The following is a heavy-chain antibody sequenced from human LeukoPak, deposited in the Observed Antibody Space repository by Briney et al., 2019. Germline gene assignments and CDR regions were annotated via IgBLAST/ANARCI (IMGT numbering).Heavy chain of an antibody. CDR1: GFTFSSYS. CDR2: ISSYSDYI. J-gene: IGHJ4*02. D-gene: IGHD5-12*01. CDR3: ARANSGPLDY. V-gene: IGHV3-21*01. Sequence: GGSLRLSCAASGFTFSSYSMNWVRQAPGKGLEWVSSISSYSDYIYYGDSVKGRFTISRDNAKNSVYLQMNSLRAEDTAVYYCARANSGPLDYWGQGVRSPSPQ.